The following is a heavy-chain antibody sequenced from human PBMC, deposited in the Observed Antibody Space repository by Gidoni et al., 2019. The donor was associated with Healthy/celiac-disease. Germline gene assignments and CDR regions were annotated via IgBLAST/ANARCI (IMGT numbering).Heavy chain of an antibody. CDR1: GFTFSSYS. Sequence: SLRLSCAASGFTFSSYSMNWVRQAPGKGLEWVSYISSSSSTIYYADSVTGRFTISRDNAKNSLYLQMNSLRAEDTAVYYCARDQGSSSWDYYGMDVWGQGTTVTVSS. V-gene: IGHV3-48*01. D-gene: IGHD6-13*01. CDR3: ARDQGSSSWDYYGMDV. CDR2: ISSSSSTI. J-gene: IGHJ6*02.